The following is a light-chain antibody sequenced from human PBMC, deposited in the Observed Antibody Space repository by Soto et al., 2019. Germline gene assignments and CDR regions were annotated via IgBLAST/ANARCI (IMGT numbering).Light chain of an antibody. V-gene: IGKV3-20*01. Sequence: IVLTQSPGTLSLSPGEGLTLSCRASQSVTSSYLAWYQHKPGQAPRLLIYGASTKATGTPDRFSGSGSGTDFTLTISRLEPEDFAVYYFQQYGSSPFTFGPGTKVDIK. CDR3: QQYGSSPFT. J-gene: IGKJ3*01. CDR2: GAS. CDR1: QSVTSSY.